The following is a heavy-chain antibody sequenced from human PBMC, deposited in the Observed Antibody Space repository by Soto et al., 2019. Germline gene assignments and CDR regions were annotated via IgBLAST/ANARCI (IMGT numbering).Heavy chain of an antibody. D-gene: IGHD6-13*01. CDR2: INAGNGNT. J-gene: IGHJ6*02. V-gene: IGHV1-3*01. Sequence: ASVKVSCKASGYTFTNYAMHWVRQAPGQRLEWMGWINAGNGNTKYSQKFQGRVTITRDTSASTAYMELSSLRSEDTAVYYCARVRIAAAGTKALGMDVWGQGTTVTVSS. CDR3: ARVRIAAAGTKALGMDV. CDR1: GYTFTNYA.